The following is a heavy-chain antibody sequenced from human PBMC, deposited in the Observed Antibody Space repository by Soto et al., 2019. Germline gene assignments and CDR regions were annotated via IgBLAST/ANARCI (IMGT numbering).Heavy chain of an antibody. CDR2: IRSKSYRGTT. V-gene: IGHV3-49*04. J-gene: IGHJ6*02. CDR3: TRRAGQYFYYAMDV. Sequence: SGGSLRLSCSASGFTFGDYAMTWVRQAPGKGLEWVGFIRSKSYRGTTEYAACVKGRFTISRDDSKSIAYLQMKSLKTEDTAVFYCTRRAGQYFYYAMDVCGHGTTVTVSS. CDR1: GFTFGDYA.